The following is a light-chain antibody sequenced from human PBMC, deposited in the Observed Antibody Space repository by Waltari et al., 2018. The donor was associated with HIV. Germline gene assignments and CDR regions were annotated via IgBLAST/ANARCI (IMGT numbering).Light chain of an antibody. J-gene: IGLJ1*01. V-gene: IGLV1-44*01. CDR3: AAWDDSLDGFV. Sequence: QSVLTQPPSASGTPGQRVTISCSGSSSNIGSNTVNWYQQVPGTAPKHLIYSNDPRPPGVPDRFSGSKSGTSASLAISGLQSEDEADYYCAAWDDSLDGFVFGTGTKVTVL. CDR2: SND. CDR1: SSNIGSNT.